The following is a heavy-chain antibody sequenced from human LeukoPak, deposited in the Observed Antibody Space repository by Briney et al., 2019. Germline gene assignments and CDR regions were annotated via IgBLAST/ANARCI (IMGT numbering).Heavy chain of an antibody. Sequence: ASVKVSCKASAGTFSSYAISWVRQAPGQGLEWMGGIIPIFGTANYAQKFQGRVTITADESTSTAYMELSSLRSEDTAVYYCAHIVIVPAAKDAFDIWGQGTMVTVSS. CDR3: AHIVIVPAAKDAFDI. CDR1: AGTFSSYA. CDR2: IIPIFGTA. J-gene: IGHJ3*02. D-gene: IGHD2-2*01. V-gene: IGHV1-69*13.